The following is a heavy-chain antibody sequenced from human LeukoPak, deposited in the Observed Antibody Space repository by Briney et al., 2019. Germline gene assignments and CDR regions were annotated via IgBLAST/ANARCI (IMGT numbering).Heavy chain of an antibody. Sequence: NPSETLSLTCAVYGGSFSGYYWSWIRQPPGKGLEWIGEINRSGSTDYNPSLKSRVTVSVDTSKNQFSLKLNSVTAADTAVYYCATHSRAGSGGSENAFEIRGQGTMVTVSS. CDR2: INRSGST. V-gene: IGHV4-34*01. D-gene: IGHD5-12*01. J-gene: IGHJ3*02. CDR1: GGSFSGYY. CDR3: ATHSRAGSGGSENAFEI.